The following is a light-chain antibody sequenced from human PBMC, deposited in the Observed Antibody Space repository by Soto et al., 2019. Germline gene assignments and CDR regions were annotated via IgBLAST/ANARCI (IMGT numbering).Light chain of an antibody. CDR3: QTYDSSLSGLYV. J-gene: IGLJ1*01. CDR1: SSNIGAGSD. V-gene: IGLV1-40*01. CDR2: GNT. Sequence: QPPSISGAPGQRVTISCTGSSSNIGAGSDVHWYHQLPGTAPKLLIYGNTNRPSGVPDRFSGSKSGTSASLAIAGLQTEDEGDYYCQTYDSSLSGLYVFGTGTKVT.